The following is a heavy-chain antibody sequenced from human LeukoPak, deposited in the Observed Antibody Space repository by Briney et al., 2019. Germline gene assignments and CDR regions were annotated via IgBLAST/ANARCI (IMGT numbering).Heavy chain of an antibody. J-gene: IGHJ4*02. CDR1: GYTFTSYA. CDR2: INAGNTNT. D-gene: IGHD3-10*01. Sequence: ASVKVSCKASGYTFTSYAMHWVRQAPGQGLEWMGWINAGNTNTKYSQKFQGRVTITSDTSASTAYMELSSLRSEDTAVYYCARVPYGSGSYFDYWGQGTLVTVSS. CDR3: ARVPYGSGSYFDY. V-gene: IGHV1-3*01.